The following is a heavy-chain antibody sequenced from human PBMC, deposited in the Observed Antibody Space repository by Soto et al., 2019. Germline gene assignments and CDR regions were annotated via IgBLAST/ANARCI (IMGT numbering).Heavy chain of an antibody. CDR2: IIPALGTA. Sequence: QDQLVQSGAELKKPGSSVKVSCKASGGTFSSHTFSWVRQAPGQGLEWMGRIIPALGTATYAQKFQGRVTITADESANTVYMELNSLRSEDTAVYYCARPDFGDYWYFDLWGRGTLVTVSS. J-gene: IGHJ2*01. CDR1: GGTFSSHT. D-gene: IGHD4-17*01. CDR3: ARPDFGDYWYFDL. V-gene: IGHV1-69*08.